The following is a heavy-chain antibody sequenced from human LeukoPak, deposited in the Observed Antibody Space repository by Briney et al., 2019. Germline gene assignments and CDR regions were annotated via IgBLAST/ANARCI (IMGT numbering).Heavy chain of an antibody. CDR1: GFTFSSYA. Sequence: GVSLRLSYAAPGFTFSSYAMNWVRQAQGKGLEWVSTVSGSGGSTYYAGSVKGRFTISRDNSKSTLYLQMNSLRAEDTAVYYCAKSGYSNLFDYWGQGTLVTVSS. D-gene: IGHD4-11*01. V-gene: IGHV3-23*01. CDR3: AKSGYSNLFDY. CDR2: VSGSGGST. J-gene: IGHJ4*02.